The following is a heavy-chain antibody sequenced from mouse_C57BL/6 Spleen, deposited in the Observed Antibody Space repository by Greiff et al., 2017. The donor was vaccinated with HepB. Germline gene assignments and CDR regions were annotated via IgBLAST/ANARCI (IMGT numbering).Heavy chain of an antibody. V-gene: IGHV1-82*01. Sequence: VQLQQSGPELVKPGASVKISCKASGYAFSSSWMNWVKQRPGKGLEWIGRIYPGDGDPNYNGKFKGKATLTAYTSSSPAYMHLSSLTSEDSAVYFCAAYYSNPLDYWGQGTTLTVAS. CDR1: GYAFSSSW. CDR2: IYPGDGDP. D-gene: IGHD2-5*01. J-gene: IGHJ2*01. CDR3: AAYYSNPLDY.